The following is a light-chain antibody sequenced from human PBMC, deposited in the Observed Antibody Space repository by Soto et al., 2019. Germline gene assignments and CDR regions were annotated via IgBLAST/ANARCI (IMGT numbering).Light chain of an antibody. J-gene: IGKJ4*01. V-gene: IGKV3-20*01. CDR2: GAS. CDR1: QSVRSSH. Sequence: EIVSTQSPGTLSLSPGERATLSCRASQSVRSSHLAWYQQMPGQAPRLLIYGASSRATGIPDSFSGSGSGTDFTLTISRLEPEDFAVYYCQQYSSSPLTVGGATTVDIK. CDR3: QQYSSSPLT.